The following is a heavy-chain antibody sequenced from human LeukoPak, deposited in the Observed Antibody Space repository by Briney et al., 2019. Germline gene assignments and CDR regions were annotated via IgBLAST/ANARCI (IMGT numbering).Heavy chain of an antibody. Sequence: GGTLRLSCAASGFTFSSYGMSWVRQAPGKGLEWVSAISGSGGSTYYADSVKGRFTISRDNSKNTLYLQMNSLRAEDTALYYCARGFYYDSSGYTYYFDYWGQGTLVTVSS. D-gene: IGHD3-22*01. J-gene: IGHJ4*02. CDR1: GFTFSSYG. CDR2: ISGSGGST. CDR3: ARGFYYDSSGYTYYFDY. V-gene: IGHV3-23*01.